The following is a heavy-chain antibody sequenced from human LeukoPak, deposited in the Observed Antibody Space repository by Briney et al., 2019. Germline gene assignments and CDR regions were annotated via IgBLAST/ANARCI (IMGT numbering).Heavy chain of an antibody. V-gene: IGHV3-33*06. CDR1: GFTFSRYG. CDR3: AKADEMNMDY. D-gene: IGHD2/OR15-2a*01. J-gene: IGHJ4*02. CDR2: IWYDGSIK. Sequence: GGSLRLSCAASGFTFSRYGMHWVRQAPGKGLEWVAVIWYDGSIKYYADSVKGRFTISKDNSKNTLYLQMNSLRAEDTAVYYCAKADEMNMDYWGQGTLVNVSS.